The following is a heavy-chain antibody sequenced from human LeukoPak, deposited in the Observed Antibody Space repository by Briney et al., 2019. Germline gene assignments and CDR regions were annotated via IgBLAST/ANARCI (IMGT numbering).Heavy chain of an antibody. J-gene: IGHJ4*02. Sequence: SGGSLRLSCAASGFTFSSYAMSWVRQAPGKGLEWVSAISDSGGSTYYADSVKGRFTISRDNSKNTLYLQMNSLRAEDTAVYYCARASSTTWYLFDYWGQGTLVTVSS. CDR3: ARASSTTWYLFDY. CDR1: GFTFSSYA. CDR2: ISDSGGST. D-gene: IGHD6-13*01. V-gene: IGHV3-23*01.